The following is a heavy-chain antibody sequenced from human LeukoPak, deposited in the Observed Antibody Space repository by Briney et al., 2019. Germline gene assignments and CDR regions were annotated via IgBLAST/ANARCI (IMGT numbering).Heavy chain of an antibody. J-gene: IGHJ4*02. V-gene: IGHV3-30*18. D-gene: IGHD1-7*01. CDR1: GFTFSSYG. CDR3: AKGNRGLELRGNFDY. Sequence: GGSLRLSCAASGFTFSSYGMHWVRQAPGKGLEWVAVISYDGSNKYYADSVKGRFTISRDNSKNTLYLQMNSLRAEDTAVYYCAKGNRGLELRGNFDYWGQGTLVTVSS. CDR2: ISYDGSNK.